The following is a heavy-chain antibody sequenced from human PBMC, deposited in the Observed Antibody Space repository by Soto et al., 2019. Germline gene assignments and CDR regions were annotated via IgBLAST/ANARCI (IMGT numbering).Heavy chain of an antibody. D-gene: IGHD2-8*01. CDR1: GGSISSYY. Sequence: ETLSLTCTVSGGSISSYYWSWIRQPPGKGLEWIGYIYYSGSTNYNPSLKSRVTISVDTSKNQFSLKLSSVIAADTAVYYCARRNGSCFDYWGQGTLVTVSS. CDR3: ARRNGSCFDY. V-gene: IGHV4-59*08. CDR2: IYYSGST. J-gene: IGHJ4*02.